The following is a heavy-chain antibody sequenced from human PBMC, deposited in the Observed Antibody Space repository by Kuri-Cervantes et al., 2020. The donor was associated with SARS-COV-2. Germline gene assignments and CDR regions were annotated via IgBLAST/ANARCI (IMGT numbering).Heavy chain of an antibody. CDR1: GYTFTSYA. V-gene: IGHV1-3*01. CDR2: INAGNGNT. CDR3: ARDTGTTPDVDYYGMDV. J-gene: IGHJ6*02. D-gene: IGHD4-17*01. Sequence: AAVKVSCKASGYTFTSYAMHWVRQAPGQRLEWMGWINAGNGNTKYSQKFQGRVTITRDTSASTAYMELSSLRSEDTAVYYCARDTGTTPDVDYYGMDVWGQGTTVTVSS.